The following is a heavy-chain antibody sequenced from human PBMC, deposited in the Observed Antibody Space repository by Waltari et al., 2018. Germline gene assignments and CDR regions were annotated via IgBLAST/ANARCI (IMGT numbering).Heavy chain of an antibody. CDR2: IKHDGNEK. CDR1: GFTFSSYW. Sequence: EVLLVESGGGLVQPGGSLRLSCAASGFTFSSYWMTWVRQAPGKGLEWVANIKHDGNEKYYVDSVKCRFTISRDNAKNSLYLQMNSLRAEDTAVYYCAREGGNYGYWGQGTLVTVSS. V-gene: IGHV3-7*04. CDR3: AREGGNYGY. D-gene: IGHD1-26*01. J-gene: IGHJ4*02.